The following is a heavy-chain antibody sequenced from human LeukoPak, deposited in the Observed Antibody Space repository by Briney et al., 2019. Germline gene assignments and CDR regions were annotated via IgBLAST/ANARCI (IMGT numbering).Heavy chain of an antibody. Sequence: GGSLRLSCAASGFTFDDYAMHWVRQAPRKCLGWVSGISLSSGGIGYADSVKGRFPIPRDNAKNSLYLQMNSLKAEDTALYYCAKALTARAHYYMDVWGKGTTVTVSS. CDR2: ISLSSGGI. CDR1: GFTFDDYA. J-gene: IGHJ6*03. D-gene: IGHD5-18*01. V-gene: IGHV3-9*01. CDR3: AKALTARAHYYMDV.